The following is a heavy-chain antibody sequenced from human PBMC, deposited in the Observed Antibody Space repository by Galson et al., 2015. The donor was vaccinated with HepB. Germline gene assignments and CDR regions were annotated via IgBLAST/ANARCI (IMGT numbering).Heavy chain of an antibody. D-gene: IGHD1-26*01. J-gene: IGHJ4*02. CDR1: GYTLTELS. V-gene: IGHV1-24*01. CDR3: LTSGGDY. CDR2: FDPEDGKT. Sequence: SVKVSCKVSGYTLTELSMHWVRQAPGKGLEWMGGFDPEDGKTIYAQKFQGRVIMTEDISTDTAYMELSSLRSEDTAVYFCLTSGGDYWGQGTLVTVSS.